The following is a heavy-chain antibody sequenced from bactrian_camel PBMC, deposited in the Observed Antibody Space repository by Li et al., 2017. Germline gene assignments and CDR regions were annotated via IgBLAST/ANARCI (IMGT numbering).Heavy chain of an antibody. V-gene: IGHV3S10*01. D-gene: IGHD5*01. Sequence: DVQLVESGGGSVQAGGSLRLSCVISGYSHSSYCMGWFRQAPGEEREEVAYIDSDGVTSYADSVKGRFTISRDNAKNTVYLQMNSLLPEDTAMYYCAEDRFACLKGPHSRLDRNEYKVWGQGTQVTVS. CDR3: AEDRFACLKGPHSRLDRNEYKV. CDR2: IDSDGVT. CDR1: GYSHSSYC. J-gene: IGHJ4*01.